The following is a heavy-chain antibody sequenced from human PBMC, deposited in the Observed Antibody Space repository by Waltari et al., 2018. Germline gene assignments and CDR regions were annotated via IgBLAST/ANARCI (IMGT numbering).Heavy chain of an antibody. CDR1: GFTFSSYW. V-gene: IGHV3-7*01. Sequence: EAQLVESGGDLVQPGGSLRLSCAASGFTFSSYWMNWVRQAPGEGLEWVANINQDGSEKYYVDSVEGRFTISRDNAKNSVYLQVNSLRDEDTAMYFCARKRDGTYGFDLWCQGTLVTVSS. J-gene: IGHJ4*02. CDR3: ARKRDGTYGFDL. CDR2: INQDGSEK. D-gene: IGHD3-10*01.